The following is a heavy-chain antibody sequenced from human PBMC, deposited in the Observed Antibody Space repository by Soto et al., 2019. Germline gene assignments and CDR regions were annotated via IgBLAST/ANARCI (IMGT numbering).Heavy chain of an antibody. Sequence: QVQLVQSGAEVKKPGASVKVSCKASGYTFTSYAMHWVRQAPGQRLEWMGWINAGNGNTKYSQKFQGRVTITRDTSASTAYMELSSLRSEDTAVDYCARYLGWSSSSPHYGMDVWGQGTTVTVSS. CDR2: INAGNGNT. CDR1: GYTFTSYA. D-gene: IGHD6-13*01. V-gene: IGHV1-3*01. CDR3: ARYLGWSSSSPHYGMDV. J-gene: IGHJ6*02.